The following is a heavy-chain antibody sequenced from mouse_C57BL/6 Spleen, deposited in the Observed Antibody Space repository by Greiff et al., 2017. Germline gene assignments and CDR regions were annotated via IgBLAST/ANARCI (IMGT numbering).Heavy chain of an antibody. Sequence: QVQLQQPGAELVKPGASVKLSCKASGYTFTSYWMHWVKQRPGQGLEWIGMIHPNSGSTNYNEKFKSKATLTVDKSSSTAYMQLSSLTSEDSAVYYGARKDYYDYAWFAYWGQGTLVTVSA. J-gene: IGHJ3*01. CDR1: GYTFTSYW. CDR2: IHPNSGST. CDR3: ARKDYYDYAWFAY. D-gene: IGHD2-4*01. V-gene: IGHV1-64*01.